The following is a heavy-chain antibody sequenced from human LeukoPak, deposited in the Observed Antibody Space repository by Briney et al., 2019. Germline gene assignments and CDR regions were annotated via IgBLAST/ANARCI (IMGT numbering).Heavy chain of an antibody. D-gene: IGHD6-13*01. CDR1: GDSVSSNSAD. CDR2: TYYRSKWYN. CDR3: ARGDSSSWFAIDY. J-gene: IGHJ4*02. V-gene: IGHV6-1*01. Sequence: SQTLSLTCAISGDSVSSNSADWNWIRQSPSRRLEWLGRTYYRSKWYNDYAVSVKSRITINPDTSKNQFSLQLNSVSPEDTAVYYCARGDSSSWFAIDYWGQGTPVTVSS.